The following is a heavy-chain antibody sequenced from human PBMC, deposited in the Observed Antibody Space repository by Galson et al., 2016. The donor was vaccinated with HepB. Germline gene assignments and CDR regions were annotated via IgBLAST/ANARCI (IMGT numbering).Heavy chain of an antibody. CDR2: VFYSGST. V-gene: IGHV4-59*01. Sequence: SETLSLTCTVSGGSFKTNYWTWIRQPPGKGLEWIGYVFYSGSTNYNTALKSRLTISIDTSKNLFSLRPTSFTAADTAVYYFARGLVVSAATYDYWGQGTLVTVSS. J-gene: IGHJ4*02. D-gene: IGHD2-2*01. CDR3: ARGLVVSAATYDY. CDR1: GGSFKTNY.